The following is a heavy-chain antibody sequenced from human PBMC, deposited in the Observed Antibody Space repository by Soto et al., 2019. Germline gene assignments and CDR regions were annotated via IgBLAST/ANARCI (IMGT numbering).Heavy chain of an antibody. D-gene: IGHD5-18*01. V-gene: IGHV3-23*01. J-gene: IGHJ4*02. CDR1: EFSFGGYA. Sequence: EVQLLESGGGLVQPGGSLRLSCAASEFSFGGYAMCWVRQAPGKGLEWVSSISGSGASAFYADSVRGRFTISRDNTRNTVSLQMNSLRAEDTALYYCAKGSRGYTTYYFDYWGQGTRITVSS. CDR2: ISGSGASA. CDR3: AKGSRGYTTYYFDY.